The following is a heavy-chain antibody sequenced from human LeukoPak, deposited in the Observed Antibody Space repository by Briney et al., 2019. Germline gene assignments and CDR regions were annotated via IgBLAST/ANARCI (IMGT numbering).Heavy chain of an antibody. Sequence: GGSLRLSCAASGFTVSSNYMSWVRQAPGKGLEWVSVIYSGGSTYYADSVKGRFTISRDNSKNTLYLQMNSLRAEDTAVYYCARESGSYTGTDYWGQGTLVTVSS. J-gene: IGHJ4*02. CDR2: IYSGGST. D-gene: IGHD1-26*01. CDR1: GFTVSSNY. V-gene: IGHV3-53*01. CDR3: ARESGSYTGTDY.